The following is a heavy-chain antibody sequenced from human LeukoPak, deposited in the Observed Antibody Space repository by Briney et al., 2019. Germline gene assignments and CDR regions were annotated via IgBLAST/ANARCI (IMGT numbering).Heavy chain of an antibody. Sequence: GGSLRLSCAASGFTFSSYAMSWVRQAPGKGLEWVSSVSGSGGYTYYAGSVKGRFTISRDNSKNTLYLQMNSLRAEDTAIYYCAKVSRFAVVPAAMLDYWGQGIQVTVSS. D-gene: IGHD2-2*01. J-gene: IGHJ4*02. V-gene: IGHV3-23*01. CDR2: VSGSGGYT. CDR1: GFTFSSYA. CDR3: AKVSRFAVVPAAMLDY.